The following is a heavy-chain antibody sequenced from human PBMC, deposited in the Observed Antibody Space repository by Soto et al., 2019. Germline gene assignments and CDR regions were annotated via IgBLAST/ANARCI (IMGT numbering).Heavy chain of an antibody. CDR2: ISSSSSTI. CDR3: ARRSNLPH. CDR1: GFTFSSYS. Sequence: GGSLRLSCAASGFTFSSYSMNWVRQAPGKGLEWVSYISSSSSTIYYADSVKGRFTISRDNAKNSLYLQMNSLRAEDTAVYYCARRSNLPHWGQGTLVTVPS. D-gene: IGHD7-27*01. J-gene: IGHJ4*02. V-gene: IGHV3-48*01.